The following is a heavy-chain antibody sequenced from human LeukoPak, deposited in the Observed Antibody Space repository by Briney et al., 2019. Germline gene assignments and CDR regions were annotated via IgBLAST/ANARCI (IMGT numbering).Heavy chain of an antibody. J-gene: IGHJ4*02. Sequence: PGGSLRLSCAASGFTFSSYGMHWVRQAPGKGLKWVAFIRYDGSNKCYADSVKGRFTISRDNSKNTLYLQMNSLRAEDTAVYYCAKWSSIAAAGTAYWGQGTLVTVSS. V-gene: IGHV3-30*02. CDR2: IRYDGSNK. CDR3: AKWSSIAAAGTAY. D-gene: IGHD6-13*01. CDR1: GFTFSSYG.